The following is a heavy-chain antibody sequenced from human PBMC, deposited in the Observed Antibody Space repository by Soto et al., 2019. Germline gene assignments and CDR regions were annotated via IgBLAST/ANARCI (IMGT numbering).Heavy chain of an antibody. D-gene: IGHD3-9*01. CDR3: ARDHDILTGYYKVDV. Sequence: ASVKVSCKASGYTFTGYYMHWVRQAPGQGLEWMGWINPNSGGTNYAQKFQGWVTMTRDTSISTAYMELSRLRSDDTAVYYCARDHDILTGYYKVDVWGQGTTVTVSS. V-gene: IGHV1-2*04. CDR2: INPNSGGT. J-gene: IGHJ6*02. CDR1: GYTFTGYY.